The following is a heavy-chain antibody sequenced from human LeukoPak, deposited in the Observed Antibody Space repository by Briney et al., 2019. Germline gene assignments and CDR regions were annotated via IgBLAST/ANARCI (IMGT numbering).Heavy chain of an antibody. CDR3: ATPNTPYYYYYYMDV. J-gene: IGHJ6*03. CDR1: GGSISSSSYY. D-gene: IGHD2-2*02. Sequence: SETLSLTRTVSGGSISSSSYYWGWIRQPPGKGLEWIGSIYYSGSTYYNPSLKSRVTISVDTSKNQFSLKLSSVTAADTAVYYCATPNTPYYYYYYMDVWGKGTTVTVSS. V-gene: IGHV4-39*01. CDR2: IYYSGST.